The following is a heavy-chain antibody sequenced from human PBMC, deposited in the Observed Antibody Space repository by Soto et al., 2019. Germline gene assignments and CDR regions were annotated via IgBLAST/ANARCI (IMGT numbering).Heavy chain of an antibody. CDR2: IYRRGST. J-gene: IGHJ3*02. CDR3: ARPTEPGTSDAFDI. D-gene: IGHD1-1*01. CDR1: GGSISSTTYY. V-gene: IGHV4-39*01. Sequence: QLQLQESGPGLVKPSETLSLTCTVSGGSISSTTYYWGWIRQPLGKGLEWIGSIYRRGSTYYNPSLKSRDTISVDTSNDQFSLRLSSVTAADTAVYYCARPTEPGTSDAFDIWGQGTKVTV.